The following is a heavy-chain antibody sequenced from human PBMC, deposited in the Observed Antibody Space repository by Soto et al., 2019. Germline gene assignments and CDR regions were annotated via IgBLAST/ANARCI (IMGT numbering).Heavy chain of an antibody. CDR1: GFTFSSYG. CDR3: AKTKYQLLGGFDY. V-gene: IGHV3-30*18. J-gene: IGHJ4*02. D-gene: IGHD2-2*01. CDR2: ISYDGSNK. Sequence: QVQLVESGGGVVQPGRSPRLSCAASGFTFSSYGMHWVRQAPGKGLEWVAVISYDGSNKYYADSVKGRFTISRDNSKNTLYLQMNSLRAEDTAVYYCAKTKYQLLGGFDYWGQGTLVTVSS.